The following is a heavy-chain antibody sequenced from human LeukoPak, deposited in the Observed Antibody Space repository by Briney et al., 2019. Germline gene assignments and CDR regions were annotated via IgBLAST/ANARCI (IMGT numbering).Heavy chain of an antibody. Sequence: ASVKVSCKASGGTFSSYAISWVRQAPGQGLEWMGRIIPILGIANYAQKFQGRVTITADKSTSTAYIELSSLRSEDTAVYYCARGATYYYDSSALDYWGQGTLVTVSS. D-gene: IGHD3-22*01. V-gene: IGHV1-69*04. CDR2: IIPILGIA. CDR1: GGTFSSYA. CDR3: ARGATYYYDSSALDY. J-gene: IGHJ4*02.